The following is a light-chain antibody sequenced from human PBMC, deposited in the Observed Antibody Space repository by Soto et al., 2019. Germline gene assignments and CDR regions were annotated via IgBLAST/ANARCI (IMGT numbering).Light chain of an antibody. CDR1: QSVSSS. V-gene: IGKV3-15*01. CDR3: QHYNNWPPWT. CDR2: GAS. J-gene: IGKJ1*01. Sequence: EIVMTQSPATLSVSPGERATLSCRASQSVSSSLAWYQQKPGQAPRLLINGASTRATGIPARFSGSGSGTEFTLTISSLQSEDFAVYYCQHYNNWPPWTFGQGTKVEIK.